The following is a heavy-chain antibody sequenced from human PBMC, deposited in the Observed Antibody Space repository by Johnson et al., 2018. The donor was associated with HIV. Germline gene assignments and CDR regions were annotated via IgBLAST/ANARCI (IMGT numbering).Heavy chain of an antibody. D-gene: IGHD3-9*01. CDR1: GFTFDDHA. Sequence: VQLVESGGGVVRPGGSLRLSCEASGFTFDDHAMSWVRQAPGKGLEWVSGINWNGGKTGYADSVKGRFTISRDNAKKSLYLQMNSLRGEDTALYYCASVYYDILTGYYYDAFDIWGQGTMVTVSS. J-gene: IGHJ3*02. V-gene: IGHV3-20*04. CDR3: ASVYYDILTGYYYDAFDI. CDR2: INWNGGKT.